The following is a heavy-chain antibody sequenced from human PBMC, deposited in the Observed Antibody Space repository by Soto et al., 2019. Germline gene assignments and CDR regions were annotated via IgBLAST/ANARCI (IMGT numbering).Heavy chain of an antibody. CDR3: AKDPQVAQPFSLAFDI. CDR2: FDPEDGET. Sequence: ASVEVSCKVSGYTLTELSMHWVRQAPGKGLEWMGGFDPEDGETIYAQKFQGRVTMTEDTSTDTAYMELSSLRSEDTAVYYCAKDPQVAQPFSLAFDIWGQGTMVTVSS. V-gene: IGHV1-24*01. J-gene: IGHJ3*02. D-gene: IGHD2-15*01. CDR1: GYTLTELS.